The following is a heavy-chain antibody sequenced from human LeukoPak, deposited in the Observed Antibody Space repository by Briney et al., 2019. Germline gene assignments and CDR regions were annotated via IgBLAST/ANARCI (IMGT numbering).Heavy chain of an antibody. J-gene: IGHJ4*02. Sequence: PGGSLRLSCAASGFTFSSYWMTWVRQAPGKGLEWVANIKQDGSEKYYVDSVKGRFTISRDNAKNSLYLQMNSLRAEDTAVYYCARDLTSIAVAGPFGYWGQGTLVTVSS. CDR2: IKQDGSEK. D-gene: IGHD6-19*01. CDR3: ARDLTSIAVAGPFGY. CDR1: GFTFSSYW. V-gene: IGHV3-7*01.